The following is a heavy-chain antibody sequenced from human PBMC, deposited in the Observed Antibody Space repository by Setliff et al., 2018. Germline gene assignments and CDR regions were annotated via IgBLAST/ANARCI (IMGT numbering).Heavy chain of an antibody. Sequence: ASVKVSCKVSGYTLTELSMHWVRQAPGKGREWMGGFDPEDGETIYAQKFQGRVTMTEDTSTGTAYMELSSLRSEDTAVYYCATVEAITIAAAGTTIFDYWGQGTLVTVSS. CDR1: GYTLTELS. CDR3: ATVEAITIAAAGTTIFDY. CDR2: FDPEDGET. J-gene: IGHJ4*02. D-gene: IGHD6-13*01. V-gene: IGHV1-24*01.